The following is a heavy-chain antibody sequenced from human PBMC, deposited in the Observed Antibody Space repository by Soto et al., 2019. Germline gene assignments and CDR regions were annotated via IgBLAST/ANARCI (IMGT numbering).Heavy chain of an antibody. V-gene: IGHV4-31*03. D-gene: IGHD2-2*01. CDR2: IYYSGST. J-gene: IGHJ5*02. CDR3: ARVYSVYCISTSCQTYPWFDP. Sequence: SETLSLTCTVSGGSISSGGYYWSWIRQHPGKGLEWIGYIYYSGSTYYNPSLKSRVTISVDTSKNQFSLKLSSVTAADTAVYYCARVYSVYCISTSCQTYPWFDPWGQGTLVTVSS. CDR1: GGSISSGGYY.